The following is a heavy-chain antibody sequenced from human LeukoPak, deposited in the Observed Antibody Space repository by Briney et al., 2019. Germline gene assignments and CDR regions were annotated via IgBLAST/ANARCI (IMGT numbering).Heavy chain of an antibody. D-gene: IGHD4-17*01. CDR2: INSEGRST. J-gene: IGHJ4*02. CDR1: GFTFSSYW. Sequence: PGGSLRLSSAASGFTFSSYWMHWVRQAPGKELVWVSSINSEGRSTSYAASVKGRFTISRDNAKNTLYLQRNSLRAEDTAVYYCAGGKATVKDYWGQGTLVTVSS. V-gene: IGHV3-74*01. CDR3: AGGKATVKDY.